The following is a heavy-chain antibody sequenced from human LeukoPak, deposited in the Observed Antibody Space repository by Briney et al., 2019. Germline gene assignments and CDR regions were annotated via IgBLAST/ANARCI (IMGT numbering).Heavy chain of an antibody. Sequence: SETLSLTCTVPGDSTSSYYWCWIRPPPGKGLEWGGHLYYSGSTNYNPSLKSRVTISVDTSKNQFSLKLSSVTAADTAVYYCARDRYYYYMDVWGKGTTVTVSS. J-gene: IGHJ6*03. CDR1: GDSTSSYY. V-gene: IGHV4-59*01. CDR2: LYYSGST. CDR3: ARDRYYYYMDV.